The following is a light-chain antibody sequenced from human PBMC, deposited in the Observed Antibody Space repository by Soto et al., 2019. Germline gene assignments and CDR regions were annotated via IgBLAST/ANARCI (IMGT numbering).Light chain of an antibody. CDR2: DVN. J-gene: IGLJ1*01. CDR3: CSFAGDPYV. V-gene: IGLV2-14*03. Sequence: QSALTQPASVSGSPEQSIAISCTGTSSDVGAYNYVSWYQHHPGKAPKLMIYDVNNRPSGVSNRFSGSKSGNTASLTISGLQAEDEADYYCCSFAGDPYVFGTGTKAPS. CDR1: SSDVGAYNY.